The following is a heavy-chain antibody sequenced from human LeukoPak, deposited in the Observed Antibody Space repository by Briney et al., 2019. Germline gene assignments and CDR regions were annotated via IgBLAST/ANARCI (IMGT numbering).Heavy chain of an antibody. V-gene: IGHV4-30-4*01. CDR1: GGSISSGDYY. Sequence: SETLSLTCTVSGGSISSGDYYWSWIRQPPGKGLEWIGYIYYSGSTYYNPSLKSRVTISVDTSKNQFSLKLSSVTAADTAVYYCARRGSGYPKYFQHWGQGTLATVSS. J-gene: IGHJ1*01. CDR2: IYYSGST. CDR3: ARRGSGYPKYFQH. D-gene: IGHD3-22*01.